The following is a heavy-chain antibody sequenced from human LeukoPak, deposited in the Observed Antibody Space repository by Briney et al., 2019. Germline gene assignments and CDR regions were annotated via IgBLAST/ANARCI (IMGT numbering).Heavy chain of an antibody. CDR1: GFTVSSNY. V-gene: IGHV3-66*01. CDR3: ARGSMTSVYFPL. Sequence: GGSLRLSCVGSGFTVSSNYMTWVRQAPGKGLEWVSVIYSGGNTYYADSVKGRFTISRENSENTLYLRMNSLRAEDTAVYYCARGSMTSVYFPLWGQGTLVTVSS. CDR2: IYSGGNT. J-gene: IGHJ1*01.